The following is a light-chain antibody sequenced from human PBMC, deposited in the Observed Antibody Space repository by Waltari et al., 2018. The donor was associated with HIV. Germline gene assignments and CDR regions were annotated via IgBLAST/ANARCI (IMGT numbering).Light chain of an antibody. CDR3: QQYGSSPYT. CDR1: QSVSARN. J-gene: IGKJ2*01. Sequence: ELVLTQSPGTLSLSPGERATLPCRAIQSVSARNLPWDQQKTGQAHRLLIYGASTRATDIPDRLSASGSGTDVTRTFSRREPEDFAVYDCQQYGSSPYTFGQGTKLEIK. CDR2: GAS. V-gene: IGKV3-20*01.